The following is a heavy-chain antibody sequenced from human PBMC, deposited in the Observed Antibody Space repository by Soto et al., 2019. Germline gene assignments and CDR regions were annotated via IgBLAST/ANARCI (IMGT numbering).Heavy chain of an antibody. CDR1: GGSISSSSSY. CDR3: ARCYGSGSYYNS. Sequence: PSETLSLTCTVSGGSISSSSSYWGWIRQPPGKGLEWVGYIYYLGNTYYNPSLGSRVTMSVDTSKNQFSLKLSSVTAADTAVFYCARCYGSGSYYNSWGQGTLVTVSS. CDR2: IYYLGNT. V-gene: IGHV4-39*07. J-gene: IGHJ4*02. D-gene: IGHD3-10*01.